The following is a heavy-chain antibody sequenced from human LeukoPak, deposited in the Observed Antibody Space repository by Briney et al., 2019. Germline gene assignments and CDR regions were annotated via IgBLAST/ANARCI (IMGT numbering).Heavy chain of an antibody. CDR2: IYHSGST. CDR3: ARGGGGYDGYFDY. Sequence: PSETLSLTCTVSGGSISSGVYYWSWIRQPPGKGLEWIGYIYHSGSTNYNPSLKSRVTISVDTSKNQFSLKLSSVTAADTAVYYCARGGGGYDGYFDYWGQGTLVTVSS. V-gene: IGHV4-61*08. J-gene: IGHJ4*02. CDR1: GGSISSGVYY. D-gene: IGHD5-12*01.